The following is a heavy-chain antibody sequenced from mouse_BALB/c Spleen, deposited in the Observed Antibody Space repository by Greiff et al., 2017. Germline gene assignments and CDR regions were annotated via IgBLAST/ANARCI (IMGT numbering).Heavy chain of an antibody. Sequence: EVQLQQSGTVLARPGASVKMSCKASGYTFTSYWLHWVKQRPGQGLEWIGAIYPGNSDTSYNQKFKGKAKLTAVTSTSTAYMELSSLTNEDSAVYYCTYGNYYAMDYWGQGTSVTVSS. D-gene: IGHD2-1*01. V-gene: IGHV1-5*01. CDR3: TYGNYYAMDY. CDR2: IYPGNSDT. J-gene: IGHJ4*01. CDR1: GYTFTSYW.